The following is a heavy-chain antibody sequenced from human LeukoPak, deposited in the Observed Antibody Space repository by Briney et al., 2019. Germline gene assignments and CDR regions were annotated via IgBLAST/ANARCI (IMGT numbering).Heavy chain of an antibody. J-gene: IGHJ4*02. D-gene: IGHD4-17*01. CDR3: ASGLDYGDYGVDY. CDR2: ISYDGSNK. CDR1: GFTFSSYG. V-gene: IGHV3-30*03. Sequence: GSLRLSCAASGFTFSSYGMHWVCQAPGKGLEWVAVISYDGSNKYYADSVKGRFTISRDNSKNTLYLQMNSLRAEDTAAYYCASGLDYGDYGVDYWGQGTLVTVSS.